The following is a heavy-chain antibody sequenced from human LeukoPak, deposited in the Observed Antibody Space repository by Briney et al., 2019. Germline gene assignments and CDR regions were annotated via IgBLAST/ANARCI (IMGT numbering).Heavy chain of an antibody. V-gene: IGHV1-2*02. D-gene: IGHD2-21*01. Sequence: ASVKVSCQASGYTFTGYYMHWVRQPPGQGLEWMGWINPNSGGTNYAQKFQGRVTMTRDTSISTAYMELSRLRSDDTAVYYCAPLVISCSYNKFDHWGQGTLATVSS. J-gene: IGHJ4*02. CDR1: GYTFTGYY. CDR2: INPNSGGT. CDR3: APLVISCSYNKFDH.